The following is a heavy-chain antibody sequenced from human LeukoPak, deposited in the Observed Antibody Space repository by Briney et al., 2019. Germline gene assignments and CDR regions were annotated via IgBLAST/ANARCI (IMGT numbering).Heavy chain of an antibody. V-gene: IGHV4-34*01. CDR1: GGSFSGYY. J-gene: IGHJ4*02. CDR3: AGGPLRGYCSGGSCYSGLFDY. Sequence: SETLSLTCAVYGGSFSGYYWSWIRQPPGKGLEWIGEINHSGSTNYNPSLKSRVTISVDTSKNQFSLKLSSVTAADTAVYYCAGGPLRGYCSGGSCYSGLFDYWGQGTLVTVSS. D-gene: IGHD2-15*01. CDR2: INHSGST.